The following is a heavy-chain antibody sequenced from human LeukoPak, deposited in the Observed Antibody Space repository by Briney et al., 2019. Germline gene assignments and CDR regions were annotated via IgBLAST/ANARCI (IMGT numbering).Heavy chain of an antibody. J-gene: IGHJ4*02. D-gene: IGHD3-9*01. V-gene: IGHV4-59*12. CDR2: IYYSGST. Sequence: SETLSLTCTVSGGSISSYYWRWIRPPPGKGLEWIGYIYYSGSTNYNPSLKSRVTISVDTSKNQFSLKLSSVTAADTAVYYCASSARYFDWLHDYWGQGTLVTVSS. CDR3: ASSARYFDWLHDY. CDR1: GGSISSYY.